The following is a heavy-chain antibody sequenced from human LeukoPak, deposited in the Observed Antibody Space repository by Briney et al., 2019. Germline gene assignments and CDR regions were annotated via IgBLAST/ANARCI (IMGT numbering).Heavy chain of an antibody. D-gene: IGHD5-24*01. CDR3: ARDTGYNTFDY. CDR1: GFTVSSNY. V-gene: IGHV3-53*01. Sequence: GGSLRLSCAASGFTVSSNYMNWVRQAPGKGLEWVSVINSGGNAYYADSVKGRFTISRDNSKNMLYLQMNSLRAEDTAVYYCARDTGYNTFDYWSQGTLVTVSS. CDR2: INSGGNA. J-gene: IGHJ4*02.